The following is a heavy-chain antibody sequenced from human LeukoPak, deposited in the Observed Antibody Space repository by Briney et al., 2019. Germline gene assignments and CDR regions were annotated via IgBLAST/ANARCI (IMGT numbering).Heavy chain of an antibody. D-gene: IGHD4-17*01. J-gene: IGHJ4*02. CDR3: ASPTYDYGDPLDY. Sequence: SVKVSCKASGGTFSSYAISWVRQAPGQGLEWMGGIIPIFGTANYAQKFQGRVTITTDESTSTAYMELSSPRSEDTTVYYCASPTYDYGDPLDYWGQGTLVTVSS. CDR2: IIPIFGTA. V-gene: IGHV1-69*05. CDR1: GGTFSSYA.